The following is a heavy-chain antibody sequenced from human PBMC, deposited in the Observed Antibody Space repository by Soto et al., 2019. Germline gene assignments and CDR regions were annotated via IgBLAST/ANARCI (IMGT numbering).Heavy chain of an antibody. V-gene: IGHV1-69*01. CDR2: IIPIFGTA. Sequence: QVQLVQSGAEVKKPGSSVKVSCKASGGTFSSYAISWVRQAPGQGLEWMGGIIPIFGTANYAQQFQGRVTITADESTSTAYMELSILRSEATAVYYCARTLLYYGSESYYNHHNYYGMDVWGQGSTVTVSS. CDR1: GGTFSSYA. J-gene: IGHJ6*02. D-gene: IGHD3-10*01. CDR3: ARTLLYYGSESYYNHHNYYGMDV.